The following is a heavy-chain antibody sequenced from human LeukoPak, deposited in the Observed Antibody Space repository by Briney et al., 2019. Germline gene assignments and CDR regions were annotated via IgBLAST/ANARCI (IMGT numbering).Heavy chain of an antibody. Sequence: ASVTVSCTTSGYTFTSYDINWVRQATGQGLEWMGWMNPNSGNTAYAQKFQGRVTMTRNTSISTAYMELSSLRSEDTAVYYCAAYLMSISWYREGDYFDYWGQGSLVTVSS. CDR3: AAYLMSISWYREGDYFDY. CDR2: MNPNSGNT. V-gene: IGHV1-8*01. D-gene: IGHD6-13*01. CDR1: GYTFTSYD. J-gene: IGHJ4*02.